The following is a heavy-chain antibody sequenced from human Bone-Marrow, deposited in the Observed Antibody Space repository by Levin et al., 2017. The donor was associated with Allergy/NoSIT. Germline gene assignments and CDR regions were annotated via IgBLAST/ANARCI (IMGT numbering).Heavy chain of an antibody. CDR1: GYIFSAYG. V-gene: IGHV3-33*01. J-gene: IGHJ5*02. CDR3: ARWYGSGTKYFDP. D-gene: IGHD3-10*01. CDR2: IWHDGSNK. Sequence: GGSLRLSCAASGYIFSAYGMHWVRQAPGKGLEWVAAIWHDGSNKYYAASVNGRFTISKDNSKNTLYLQMNSLRAEDMAVYFCARWYGSGTKYFDPWGQGTPVTVSS.